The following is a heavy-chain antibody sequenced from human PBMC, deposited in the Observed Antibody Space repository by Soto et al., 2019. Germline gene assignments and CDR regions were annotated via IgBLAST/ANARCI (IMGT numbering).Heavy chain of an antibody. D-gene: IGHD3-10*01. CDR1: GFTFSSYG. CDR2: ISYDGSNK. V-gene: IGHV3-30*18. J-gene: IGHJ4*02. CDR3: AKEDYYGSGSYYTPSLFDY. Sequence: GGSLRLSCAASGFTFSSYGMHWVRQAPGKGLEWVAVISYDGSNKYYADSVKGRFTISRDNSKNTLYLQMNSLRAEDTAVYYCAKEDYYGSGSYYTPSLFDYWGQGTLVTVSS.